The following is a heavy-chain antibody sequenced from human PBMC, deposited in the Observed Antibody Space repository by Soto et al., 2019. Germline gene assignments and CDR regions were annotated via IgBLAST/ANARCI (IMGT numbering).Heavy chain of an antibody. CDR1: GFTFSKYA. J-gene: IGHJ4*02. V-gene: IGHV3-23*01. CDR3: ARGDSYYDFGIEC. Sequence: GGSLRLSCALSGFTFSKYAMSWVRQAPGKGLEWVSAISGSGGRTYYADSVKGRITTSRDNSKNTLFLQMNSLRDEDTAVYYCARGDSYYDFGIECWRQGTVVTVSS. D-gene: IGHD3-3*01. CDR2: ISGSGGRT.